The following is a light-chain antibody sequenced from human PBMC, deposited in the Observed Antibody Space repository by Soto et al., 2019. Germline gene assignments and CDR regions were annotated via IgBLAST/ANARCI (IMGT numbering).Light chain of an antibody. CDR3: QQSYSTPYT. V-gene: IGKV1-39*01. CDR1: QSISNV. CDR2: VAS. Sequence: DIQMTQSPSSLSASVGDRVTITCRASQSISNVLNWYQQKPGTAPKLLIYVASSLQSGVPSRFSGGGSGTDFTLTISSLQPEDFATYYCQQSYSTPYTFGQGTKVEIK. J-gene: IGKJ2*01.